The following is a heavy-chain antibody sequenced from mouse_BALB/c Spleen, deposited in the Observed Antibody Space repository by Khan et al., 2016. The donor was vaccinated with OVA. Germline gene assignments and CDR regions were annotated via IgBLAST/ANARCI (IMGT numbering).Heavy chain of an antibody. V-gene: IGHV2-2*02. CDR3: SRNYDYDEGLAY. CDR1: GFSLTDYG. D-gene: IGHD2-4*01. CDR2: IWRGGIT. J-gene: IGHJ3*01. Sequence: QVQLKESGPGLAQPSESLSITCTVSGFSLTDYGVHWVRQSPGKGLEWLGMIWRGGITDYNAAFISRLSISKDNSESQVFFKMNSLQANDTAIYYWSRNYDYDEGLAYWGQGTLVTVSA.